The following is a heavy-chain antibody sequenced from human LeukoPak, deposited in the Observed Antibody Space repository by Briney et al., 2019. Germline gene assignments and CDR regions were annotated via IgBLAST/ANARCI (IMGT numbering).Heavy chain of an antibody. Sequence: QLGGSLRLSCAASGFTFSSYGMHWVRQAPGKGLEWVAFIRYDGSNKYYADSVKGRFTISRDNSKNTLYLQMNSLRAEDTAVYYCAKGPDSYYYYMDVWGKGTTVTISS. D-gene: IGHD3-22*01. CDR2: IRYDGSNK. CDR3: AKGPDSYYYYMDV. CDR1: GFTFSSYG. J-gene: IGHJ6*03. V-gene: IGHV3-30*02.